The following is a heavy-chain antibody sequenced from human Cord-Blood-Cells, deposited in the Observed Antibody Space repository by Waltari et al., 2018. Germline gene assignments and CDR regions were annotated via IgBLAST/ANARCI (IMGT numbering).Heavy chain of an antibody. D-gene: IGHD1-26*01. CDR2: INPNSGGT. CDR1: GYTFTGYY. V-gene: IGHV1-2*02. CDR3: AREYGGSYYFDY. Sequence: QVQLVQSGAEVKKPGASVKVSCQASGYTFTGYYMHWVRQAPGQGLEWMGWINPNSGGTIYAQKFQGRVTMTRDTSISTAYMELSRLRSDDTAVYYCAREYGGSYYFDYWGQGTLVTVSS. J-gene: IGHJ4*02.